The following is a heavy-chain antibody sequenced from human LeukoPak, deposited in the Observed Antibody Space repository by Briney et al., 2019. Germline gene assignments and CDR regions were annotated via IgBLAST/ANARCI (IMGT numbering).Heavy chain of an antibody. CDR1: GFTFDDYA. Sequence: GGSLRLSCAASGFTFDDYAMHWVRQAPGKGPEWVSGISWNSGSIGYADSVKGRFAISRDNAKNSLYLQMNSLRAEDTALYYCAKVGVRGVIRGAFDIWGQGTMVTVSS. V-gene: IGHV3-9*01. J-gene: IGHJ3*02. CDR3: AKVGVRGVIRGAFDI. D-gene: IGHD3-10*01. CDR2: ISWNSGSI.